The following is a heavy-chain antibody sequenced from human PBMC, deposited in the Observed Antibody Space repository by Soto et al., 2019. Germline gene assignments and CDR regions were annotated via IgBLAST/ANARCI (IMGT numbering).Heavy chain of an antibody. Sequence: GGSLRLSCAASGFTFSDYYMSWSRQAPGKGLEWVSYISSSSSYTNYADSVKGRFTISRDNAKNSLYLQMNSLRAEDTAVYYCERVRGYCSSTSCYNNWFDPWGQGTLVTVSS. D-gene: IGHD2-2*01. CDR3: ERVRGYCSSTSCYNNWFDP. CDR1: GFTFSDYY. J-gene: IGHJ5*02. CDR2: ISSSSSYT. V-gene: IGHV3-11*06.